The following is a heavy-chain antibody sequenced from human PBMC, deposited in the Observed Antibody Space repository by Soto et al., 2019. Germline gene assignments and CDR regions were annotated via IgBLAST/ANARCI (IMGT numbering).Heavy chain of an antibody. CDR1: GFTFGDYA. Sequence: GGSLRLSCTASGFTFGDYAMSWVRQAPGKGLEWVGFIRSKAYGGTTEYAASVKGRFTISRDDSKSIAYLQINSLKTEDTAVYYFTSGYYDSSGYDAFDIWGQGTMVTVSS. V-gene: IGHV3-49*04. CDR3: TSGYYDSSGYDAFDI. J-gene: IGHJ3*02. CDR2: IRSKAYGGTT. D-gene: IGHD3-22*01.